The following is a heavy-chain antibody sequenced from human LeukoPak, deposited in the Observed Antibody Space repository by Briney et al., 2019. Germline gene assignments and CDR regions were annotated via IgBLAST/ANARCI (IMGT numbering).Heavy chain of an antibody. J-gene: IGHJ4*02. Sequence: GGSLRLSCAASGFTVSTNYMSWFRQAPGKGLEWVSVIYSGGSTYYADSVKGRFTISRDNSKNMLYLQMDNLTAEYTAVYYCARGSAYSHWGQGTLVTVSS. CDR2: IYSGGST. V-gene: IGHV3-66*02. D-gene: IGHD3-22*01. CDR3: ARGSAYSH. CDR1: GFTVSTNY.